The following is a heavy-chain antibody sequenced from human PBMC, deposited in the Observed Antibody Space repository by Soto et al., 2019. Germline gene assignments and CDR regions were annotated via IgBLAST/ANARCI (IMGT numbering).Heavy chain of an antibody. J-gene: IGHJ4*02. CDR2: IFYSGST. V-gene: IGHV4-31*03. Sequence: SETLSLTCTVSGGYISSSGYYWNWIRQHPGKGLEWIGYIFYSGSTYYNPSLKSRVTISADTSENQFSLKLSSVTAADTAVYYCARARGTGSIGRYYFDYWGQGSLVTVSS. CDR1: GGYISSSGYY. D-gene: IGHD2-2*01. CDR3: ARARGTGSIGRYYFDY.